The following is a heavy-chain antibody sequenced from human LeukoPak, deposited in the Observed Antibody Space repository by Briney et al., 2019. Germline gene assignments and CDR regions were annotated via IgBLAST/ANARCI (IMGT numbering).Heavy chain of an antibody. V-gene: IGHV1-69*13. J-gene: IGHJ6*04. CDR1: GGTFSSYA. CDR2: IIPIFGTA. Sequence: ASVTVSCKASGGTFSSYAISWVRQAPGQGLEWMRGIIPIFGTANYAQKFQGRVTITADESTSTAYMELSSLRSEDTAVYYCARNAVPDRPFSGMDVWGKGTTVTVSS. CDR3: ARNAVPDRPFSGMDV. D-gene: IGHD2-2*01.